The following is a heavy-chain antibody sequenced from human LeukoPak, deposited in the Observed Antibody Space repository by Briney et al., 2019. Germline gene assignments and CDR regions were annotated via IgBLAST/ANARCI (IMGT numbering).Heavy chain of an antibody. CDR3: PRLLTMVRGIISLPYLDY. CDR1: GGSISSSSFY. Sequence: SETLSLTCTVSGGSISSSSFYWGWIRQPPGKGLEWIGSIYYSGSTYYNPSLKSRVTISVDTSKNQFSLKLSSVTAADTAVYYGPRLLTMVRGIISLPYLDYGGRDPWSPSPQ. CDR2: IYYSGST. V-gene: IGHV4-39*01. J-gene: IGHJ4*02. D-gene: IGHD3-10*01.